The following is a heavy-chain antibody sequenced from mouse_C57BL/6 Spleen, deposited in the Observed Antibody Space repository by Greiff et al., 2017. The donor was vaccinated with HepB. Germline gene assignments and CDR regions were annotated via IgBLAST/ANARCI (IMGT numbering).Heavy chain of an antibody. CDR2: ISSGSSTI. J-gene: IGHJ2*01. CDR1: GFTFSDYG. Sequence: DVRVVESGGGLVKPGGSLKLSCAASGFTFSDYGMHWVRQAPEKGLEWVAYISSGSSTIYYADTVKGRFTISRDNAKNTLFLQMTSLRSEDTAMYYCARNYYDYDVDYWGQGTTLTVSS. CDR3: ARNYYDYDVDY. V-gene: IGHV5-17*01. D-gene: IGHD2-4*01.